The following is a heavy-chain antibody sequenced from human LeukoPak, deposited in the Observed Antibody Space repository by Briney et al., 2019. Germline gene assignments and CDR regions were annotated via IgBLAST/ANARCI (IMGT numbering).Heavy chain of an antibody. D-gene: IGHD5-18*01. V-gene: IGHV5-51*01. Sequence: GESLQISCKGSGYSFTSYWIGWVRQMPGKGLEWMGIIYPGDSDTRYSPSFQGQVTISADKSISTAYLQWSSLKASDTAMYYCARAEGSGYSYGYYYFDYWGQGTLVTVSS. CDR2: IYPGDSDT. CDR1: GYSFTSYW. CDR3: ARAEGSGYSYGYYYFDY. J-gene: IGHJ4*02.